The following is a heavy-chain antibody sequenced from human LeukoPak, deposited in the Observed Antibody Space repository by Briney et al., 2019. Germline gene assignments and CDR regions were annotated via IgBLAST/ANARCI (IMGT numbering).Heavy chain of an antibody. J-gene: IGHJ1*01. CDR1: GFTFSSYA. CDR2: ISGSGGST. D-gene: IGHD6-19*01. Sequence: GGSLRLSCAPSGFTFSSYAMSWVRQAPGKGLEWVSAISGSGGSTYYADSVKGRLTISRDNSKNTLYLQMNSLRAEDTAVYYCAKEQWLGQYFQHWGEGTLVTVSS. V-gene: IGHV3-23*01. CDR3: AKEQWLGQYFQH.